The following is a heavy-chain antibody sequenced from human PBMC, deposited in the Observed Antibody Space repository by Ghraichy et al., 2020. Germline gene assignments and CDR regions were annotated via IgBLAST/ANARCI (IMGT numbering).Heavy chain of an antibody. Sequence: SIYYSGSTHYNPSLKSRVTISVDTYKNQFSLKLTSVTAADTAVYYCSRQRVTIDYYMDVWCKGTTVTVSS. CDR2: IYYSGST. V-gene: IGHV4-39*01. CDR3: SRQRVTIDYYMDV. J-gene: IGHJ6*03. D-gene: IGHD4-17*01.